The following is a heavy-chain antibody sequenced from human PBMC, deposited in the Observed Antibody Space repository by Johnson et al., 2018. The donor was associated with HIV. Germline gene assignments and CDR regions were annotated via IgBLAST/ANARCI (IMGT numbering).Heavy chain of an antibody. Sequence: VQLVESGGGVVQPGRSLRLSCAASGFTFSSYAMHWVRQAPGKGLEWVANTKQDGSEKYYVDSVKGRFTISRDNSKNTLYLQMNSLRAEDTAVYYCAREGRRDAFDIWGQGTMVTVSS. CDR1: GFTFSSYA. CDR2: TKQDGSEK. V-gene: IGHV3-30*04. J-gene: IGHJ3*02. CDR3: AREGRRDAFDI.